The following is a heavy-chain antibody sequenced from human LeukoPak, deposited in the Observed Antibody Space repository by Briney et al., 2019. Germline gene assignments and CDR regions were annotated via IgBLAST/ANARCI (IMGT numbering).Heavy chain of an antibody. Sequence: SQTLSLTFAISGDSVSNHSAAWSWLRQSPSRGLEWLGRTWYRSKWYNDYAISVESRITINPDASKNQFSLQLNSVTPEDTAVYYCASSREVLTGTPLNWFDSWGQGTLVTVSS. CDR2: TWYRSKWYN. CDR1: GDSVSNHSAA. V-gene: IGHV6-1*01. CDR3: ASSREVLTGTPLNWFDS. J-gene: IGHJ5*01. D-gene: IGHD1-20*01.